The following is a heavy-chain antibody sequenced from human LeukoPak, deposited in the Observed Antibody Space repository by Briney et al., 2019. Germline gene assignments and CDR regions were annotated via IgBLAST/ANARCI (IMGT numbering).Heavy chain of an antibody. CDR1: GFTFDDYA. CDR2: ISWNSGSI. V-gene: IGHV3-9*01. J-gene: IGHJ4*02. Sequence: GGSLRLSCAASGFTFDDYAMHWVRQAPGKGLEWVSGISWNSGSIGYADSVRGRFTISRDNAKNSLYLQMNSLRAEDTALYYCANPHYWGQGTLVTVSS. CDR3: ANPHY.